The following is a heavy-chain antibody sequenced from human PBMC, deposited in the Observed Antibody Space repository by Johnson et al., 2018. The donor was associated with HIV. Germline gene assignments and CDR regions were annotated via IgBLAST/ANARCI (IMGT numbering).Heavy chain of an antibody. CDR3: AKLLGIYTYQDAFDI. CDR1: GFTFSSYG. Sequence: QVQLVESGGGVVQPGGSLRLSCAASGFTFSSYGMHWVRQAPGNGLEWVAFIRYDGSNKYYADSVKGRFTISRDNSKNTLYLQMNSLRAEDTAVHDCAKLLGIYTYQDAFDIWGQGTMVTVSS. CDR2: IRYDGSNK. D-gene: IGHD5-12*01. V-gene: IGHV3-30*02. J-gene: IGHJ3*02.